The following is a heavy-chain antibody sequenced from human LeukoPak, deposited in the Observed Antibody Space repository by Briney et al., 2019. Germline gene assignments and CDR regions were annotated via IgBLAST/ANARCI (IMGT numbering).Heavy chain of an antibody. CDR1: GFTLSIYG. J-gene: IGHJ4*02. CDR3: ARDGPYGDYGQGYY. V-gene: IGHV3-33*01. Sequence: GGSLRLSCATSGFTLSIYGMHWVRQAPGKGLEWVAVLWADGTNHYYADSVKGRFTISRDTSKNTLYLQMDSLRAEDTAVYYCARDGPYGDYGQGYYWGQGTLVTVSS. CDR2: LWADGTNH. D-gene: IGHD4-17*01.